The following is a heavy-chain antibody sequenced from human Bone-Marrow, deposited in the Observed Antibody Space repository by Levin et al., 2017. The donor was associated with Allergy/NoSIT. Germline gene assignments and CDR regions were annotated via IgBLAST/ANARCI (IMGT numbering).Heavy chain of an antibody. CDR3: ARWQWLDYFDY. V-gene: IGHV3-33*01. CDR1: GFTFSSYG. CDR2: IWYDGSNK. D-gene: IGHD6-19*01. Sequence: GGSLRLSCAASGFTFSSYGMHWVRQAPGKGLEWVAVIWYDGSNKYYADSVKGRFTISRDNSKNTLYLQMNSLRAEDTAVYYCARWQWLDYFDYWGQGTLVTVSS. J-gene: IGHJ4*02.